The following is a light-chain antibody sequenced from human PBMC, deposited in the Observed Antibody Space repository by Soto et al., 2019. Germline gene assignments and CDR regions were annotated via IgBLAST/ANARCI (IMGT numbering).Light chain of an antibody. CDR1: ESVSTY. CDR2: GAS. CDR3: QQYGSSPPIT. Sequence: EIVLTQSPATLSLSPGERATLSCRATESVSTYLAWYQQKPGQAPRLLIYGASSRATGIPDRFSGSGSGTDFTPTISRLEPEDSAVYYCQQYGSSPPITFGQGTRLEIK. J-gene: IGKJ5*01. V-gene: IGKV3-20*01.